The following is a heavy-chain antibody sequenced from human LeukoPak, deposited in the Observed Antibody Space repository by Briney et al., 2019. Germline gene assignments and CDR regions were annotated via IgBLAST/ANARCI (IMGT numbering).Heavy chain of an antibody. CDR2: IYHSGST. V-gene: IGHV4-59*01. Sequence: SETLSLTCTLSGGSISTYYWSWIRQPPGKGLEWIGYIYHSGSTNYNPSLKSRVTISVDTSKDQFSLKLSSVTAADTAVYYCARGGGYARPIGYWGQGALVTVSS. CDR3: ARGGGYARPIGY. J-gene: IGHJ4*02. D-gene: IGHD5-12*01. CDR1: GGSISTYY.